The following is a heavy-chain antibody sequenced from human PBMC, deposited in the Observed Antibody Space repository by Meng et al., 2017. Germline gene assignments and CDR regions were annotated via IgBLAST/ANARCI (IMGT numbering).Heavy chain of an antibody. V-gene: IGHV1-69*05. D-gene: IGHD6-13*01. CDR1: EGTFSSYA. CDR2: IIPIFGTA. CDR3: ASYTAAAGTFDY. J-gene: IGHJ4*02. Sequence: QVQLVKSGAGVKKPGASVKVSCKASEGTFSSYAISWVRQAPGQGLEWMGGIIPIFGTANYAQKFQGRVTITTDESTSTAYMELSSLRSEDTAVYYCASYTAAAGTFDYWGQGTLVTVSS.